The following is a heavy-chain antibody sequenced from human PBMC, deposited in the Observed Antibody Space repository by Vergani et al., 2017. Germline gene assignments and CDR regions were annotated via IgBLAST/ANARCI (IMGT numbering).Heavy chain of an antibody. CDR1: GFTFSSYG. Sequence: QVQLVESGGGVVQPGRSLRLSCVASGFTFSSYGMHWVRQAPGKGLEWVAAISYDGSNKYYADSVKGRFTISRDNSKNTLYLHMNSLRAEDSAVYYCAKANRYWDIYYYYGMDVWGQGTTVTVSS. J-gene: IGHJ6*02. CDR3: AKANRYWDIYYYYGMDV. D-gene: IGHD2-8*02. CDR2: ISYDGSNK. V-gene: IGHV3-30*18.